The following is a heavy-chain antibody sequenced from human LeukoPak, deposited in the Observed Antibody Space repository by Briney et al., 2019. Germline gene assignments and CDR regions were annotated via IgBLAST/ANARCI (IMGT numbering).Heavy chain of an antibody. V-gene: IGHV4-34*01. CDR3: AKTRPLDSSSWSHGDY. D-gene: IGHD6-13*01. CDR2: INHSGST. J-gene: IGHJ4*02. Sequence: PSETLSLTCAVYGGSFSGFYWSWIRQPPGEGLEWIGEINHSGSTYYNPSLKSRVTISVDTSKKQFSLKVTSVTAADTAVYYCAKTRPLDSSSWSHGDYWGQGTLVTVSS. CDR1: GGSFSGFY.